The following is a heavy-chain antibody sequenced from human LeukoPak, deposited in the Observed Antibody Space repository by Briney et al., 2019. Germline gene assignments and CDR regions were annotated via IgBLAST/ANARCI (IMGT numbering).Heavy chain of an antibody. CDR1: GGTFSSYA. Sequence: ASVKVSCKASGGTFSSYAISWVRQAPGKGLEWVANIKEDGSEKYYVDSVKGRFTISRDNAKSSLYLQMNSLRAEDTAVYYCARERGDPMGRGVIIKHKYYYYMDVWGKGTTVTVSS. J-gene: IGHJ6*03. V-gene: IGHV3-7*01. CDR3: ARERGDPMGRGVIIKHKYYYYMDV. D-gene: IGHD3-10*01. CDR2: IKEDGSEK.